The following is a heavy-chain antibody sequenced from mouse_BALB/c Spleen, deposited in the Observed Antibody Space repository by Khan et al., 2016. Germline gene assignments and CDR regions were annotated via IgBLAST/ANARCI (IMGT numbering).Heavy chain of an antibody. CDR2: IIYSGST. CDR1: GYSITSDYA. V-gene: IGHV3-2*02. CDR3: ARDGPNYAMDY. J-gene: IGHJ4*01. Sequence: EVQLQESGPGLMKPSQSLSLTCTVTGYSITSDYAWNWIRQFPGNKLEWMGYIIYSGSTTYTPSLKSRISITRDTSKNQFFLQLNSVTIEDTATYYCARDGPNYAMDYWGQGTSVTVSS. D-gene: IGHD2-3*01.